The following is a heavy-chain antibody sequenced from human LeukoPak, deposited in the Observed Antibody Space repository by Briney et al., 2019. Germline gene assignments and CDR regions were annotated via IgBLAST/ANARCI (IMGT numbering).Heavy chain of an antibody. CDR2: ISYDGSNK. CDR1: GFTFSSYG. J-gene: IGHJ4*02. CDR3: AKDVQPHGGWRNFDY. V-gene: IGHV3-30*18. Sequence: GGSLRLSCAASGFTFSSYGMHWVRQAPGKGLEWVAVISYDGSNKYYADSVKGRFTISRDNSKNTLYLQMNSLRAEDTAVYYCAKDVQPHGGWRNFDYWGQGTLVTVSS. D-gene: IGHD6-19*01.